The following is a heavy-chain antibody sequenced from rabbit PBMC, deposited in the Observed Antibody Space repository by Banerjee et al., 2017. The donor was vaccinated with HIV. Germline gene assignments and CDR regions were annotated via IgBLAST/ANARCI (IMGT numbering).Heavy chain of an antibody. D-gene: IGHD4-1*01. CDR3: ARDLAGVIGWNFGL. J-gene: IGHJ6*01. CDR1: GFDFSSNA. Sequence: QSLEESGGDLVKPGASLTLTCKASGFDFSSNAMCWVRQAPGKGLEWIACINTSSGNTVYATWAKGRFTISRTSSTTVALQMTSLTAADTATYFCARDLAGVIGWNFGLWGPGTLVTVS. V-gene: IGHV1S40*01. CDR2: INTSSGNT.